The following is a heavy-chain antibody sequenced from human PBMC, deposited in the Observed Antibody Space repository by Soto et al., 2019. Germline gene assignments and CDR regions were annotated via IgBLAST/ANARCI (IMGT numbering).Heavy chain of an antibody. CDR1: GGTFSSYA. CDR3: ARSIAAAGIYYYYGMDV. Sequence: QVQLVQSGAEVKKPGASVKVSCKASGGTFSSYAISWVRQAPGQGLEWMGGIIPIFGTANYAQKFQGRVTITADESTSTDYMELSSLRSEDTAVYYCARSIAAAGIYYYYGMDVWGQGTTVTVSS. J-gene: IGHJ6*02. D-gene: IGHD6-13*01. V-gene: IGHV1-69*19. CDR2: IIPIFGTA.